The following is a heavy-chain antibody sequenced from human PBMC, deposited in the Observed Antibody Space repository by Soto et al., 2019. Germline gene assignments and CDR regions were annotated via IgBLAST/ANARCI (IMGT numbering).Heavy chain of an antibody. Sequence: PGESLKISCKGSGYSFTSYWIGWVRQMPGKGLEWMGITYPGDSDTRYSPSFQGQVTISADKSISTAYLQWSSLKASDTAMYYCARCFSSGSPPDYYYGMDVWGQGTTVTVSS. D-gene: IGHD3-22*01. J-gene: IGHJ6*02. CDR2: TYPGDSDT. CDR3: ARCFSSGSPPDYYYGMDV. V-gene: IGHV5-51*01. CDR1: GYSFTSYW.